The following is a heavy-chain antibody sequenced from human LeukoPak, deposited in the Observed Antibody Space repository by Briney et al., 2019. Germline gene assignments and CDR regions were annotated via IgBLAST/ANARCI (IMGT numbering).Heavy chain of an antibody. CDR3: ARGRWSATTATYYLDF. D-gene: IGHD5-24*01. V-gene: IGHV1-3*01. CDR2: INAGNRNT. Sequence: ASVKVSCKASEYTFTDYAINWVRQAPGQRLEWMGWINAGNRNTKYSQKFQGRVTITRDTSASTAYMELSSLTSEDTAVYYCARGRWSATTATYYLDFWDQGTLVTVSS. CDR1: EYTFTDYA. J-gene: IGHJ4*02.